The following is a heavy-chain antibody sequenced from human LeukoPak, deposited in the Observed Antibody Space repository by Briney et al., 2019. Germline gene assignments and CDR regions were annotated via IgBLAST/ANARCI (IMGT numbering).Heavy chain of an antibody. CDR2: IYSGGST. Sequence: GGSLRLSCAASGFTVSSNYMSWVRQAPGKGLEWVSVIYSGGSTYYADSVKGRFTISRDNSKNTLYLQMNSLRVEDTAVYYCARDDPVAGTVDYWGQGTLVTVSS. D-gene: IGHD6-19*01. V-gene: IGHV3-53*01. CDR3: ARDDPVAGTVDY. J-gene: IGHJ4*02. CDR1: GFTVSSNY.